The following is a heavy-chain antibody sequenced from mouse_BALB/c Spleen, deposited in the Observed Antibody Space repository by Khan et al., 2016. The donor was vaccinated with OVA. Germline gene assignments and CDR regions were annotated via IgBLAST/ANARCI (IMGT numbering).Heavy chain of an antibody. D-gene: IGHD1-1*01. V-gene: IGHV5-6*02. J-gene: IGHJ3*01. CDR1: GFTFSTYG. Sequence: DVMLVESGGDLVKPGGSLKLSCAASGFTFSTYGMSWVRQAPDKRLEWVATVSTGGSYPYYPDRVKGRFTISSDTATNTLYLHMSGLRSEDTAMLYWTRRAYDYDSEGFAYWGQGTLVTVSA. CDR2: VSTGGSYP. CDR3: TRRAYDYDSEGFAY.